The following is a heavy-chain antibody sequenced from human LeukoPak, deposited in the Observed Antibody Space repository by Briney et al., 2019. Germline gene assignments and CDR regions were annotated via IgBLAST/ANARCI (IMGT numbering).Heavy chain of an antibody. Sequence: GGSLRLSCAASGFTFSSYGMHWVRQAPGKGLEWVAVISYDGSKKYYVDSVKGRFTISRDNSKNTLYLQMNSLRAEDTAVYYCAKPGRYCSGGSCYSGGWFDPWGQGTLVTVSS. J-gene: IGHJ5*02. D-gene: IGHD2-15*01. V-gene: IGHV3-30*18. CDR1: GFTFSSYG. CDR3: AKPGRYCSGGSCYSGGWFDP. CDR2: ISYDGSKK.